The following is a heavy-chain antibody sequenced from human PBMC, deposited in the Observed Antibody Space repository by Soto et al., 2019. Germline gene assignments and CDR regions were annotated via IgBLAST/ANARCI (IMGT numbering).Heavy chain of an antibody. V-gene: IGHV4-39*07. D-gene: IGHD2-2*02. CDR1: GGSISNSNYY. CDR3: TRNGRNCSSTACHRGEYFQH. J-gene: IGHJ1*01. CDR2: IYYTGNT. Sequence: PSETLSLTCTVSGGSISNSNYYWGWIRQPPGKGLEWIGFIYYTGNTYYNPSLNSRVTTSIDTSKNQFSLNLSSVTAADTAVYFCTRNGRNCSSTACHRGEYFQHWGPGTLVTVSS.